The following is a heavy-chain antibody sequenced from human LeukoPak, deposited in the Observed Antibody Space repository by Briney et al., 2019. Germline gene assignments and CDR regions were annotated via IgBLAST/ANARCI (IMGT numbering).Heavy chain of an antibody. D-gene: IGHD3-10*01. CDR1: GFTFSSYG. V-gene: IGHV3-23*01. CDR2: ISGSGGST. CDR3: AKSPITMVRGVSYYYYYMDV. J-gene: IGHJ6*03. Sequence: GGSLRLSCAASGFTFSSYGMSWVRQAPGKGLEWVSAISGSGGSTYYADSVKGRFTISRDNSKNTLYLQMNSLRAEDTAVYYCAKSPITMVRGVSYYYYYMDVWGKGTTVTISS.